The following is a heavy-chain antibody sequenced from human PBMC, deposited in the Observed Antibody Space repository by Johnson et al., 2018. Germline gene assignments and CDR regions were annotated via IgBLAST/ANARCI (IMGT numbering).Heavy chain of an antibody. D-gene: IGHD3-22*01. V-gene: IGHV3-21*01. CDR3: ARVGGNYYESSGYPFDAFDI. Sequence: VRLVESGGGLVKPGGSLRLSCAASGFTFSSYSMNWVHQAPGKGLEWVSSISSSSTYIYYTDSVKGRFAISRDNAQNSLYLQMNSLRAEDTAVYYWARVGGNYYESSGYPFDAFDIWGQGTTVTVSS. CDR1: GFTFSSYS. CDR2: ISSSSTYI. J-gene: IGHJ3*02.